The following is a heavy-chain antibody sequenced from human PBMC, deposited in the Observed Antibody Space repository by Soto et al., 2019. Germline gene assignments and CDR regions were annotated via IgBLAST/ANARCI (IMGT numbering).Heavy chain of an antibody. J-gene: IGHJ5*02. CDR3: ARSVRYFDWLRDWFDP. V-gene: IGHV1-69*02. D-gene: IGHD3-9*01. Sequence: QVQLVQSGPEVKKPGSSVKVSCKASGDSFSSYTFSWVRKAPGQGLEWMGKIIPMLDKTIYAPKFPGRVTITADKATSTASTELSSLPSEDTAVFYCARSVRYFDWLRDWFDPWGQGTLVTVSS. CDR2: IIPMLDKT. CDR1: GDSFSSYT.